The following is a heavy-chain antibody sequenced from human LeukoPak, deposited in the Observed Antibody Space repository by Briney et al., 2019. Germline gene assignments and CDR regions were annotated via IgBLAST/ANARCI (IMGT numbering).Heavy chain of an antibody. CDR1: GGTLSSYA. D-gene: IGHD5-12*01. Sequence: ASVKVSCKASGGTLSSYAISRVRQAPGQGLEWMGWISAYNGNTNYAQKLQGRVTMTTDTSPSTDYMEVRSLRSDDPAVYYCARDGSRHKRDIVATIGVPFDYWGQGTLVTVSS. CDR2: ISAYNGNT. J-gene: IGHJ4*02. V-gene: IGHV1-18*01. CDR3: ARDGSRHKRDIVATIGVPFDY.